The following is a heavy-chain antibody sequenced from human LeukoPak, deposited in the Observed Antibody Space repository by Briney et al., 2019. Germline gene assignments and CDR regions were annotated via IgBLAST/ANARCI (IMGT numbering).Heavy chain of an antibody. CDR1: GGSVSSNGYF. V-gene: IGHV4-30-2*01. CDR3: ARFPRITGTTSDGFDI. Sequence: SETLSLTCTVSGGSVSSNGYFWNWIRRPPGKGLEWIGYIYHSGSTYYNPSLKSRVTISVDRSKNQFSLKLTSVTAADTAVYYCARFPRITGTTSDGFDIWGQGTMVTVSS. J-gene: IGHJ3*02. D-gene: IGHD1-7*01. CDR2: IYHSGST.